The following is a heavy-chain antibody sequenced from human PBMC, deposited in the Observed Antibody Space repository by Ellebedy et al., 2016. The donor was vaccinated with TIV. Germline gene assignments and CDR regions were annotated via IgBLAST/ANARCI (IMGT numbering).Heavy chain of an antibody. CDR1: GLSITGYY. Sequence: SETLSLTXTVSGLSITGYYWSWLRQSAEKGLEWIGRVYSSGSTNYNPSFTTRVTMSADTSKNHVSLNLTSVTASDTAVFYCARAASSDGNFDYWGQGILVTVSS. V-gene: IGHV4-4*07. CDR3: ARAASSDGNFDY. CDR2: VYSSGST. D-gene: IGHD5-18*01. J-gene: IGHJ4*02.